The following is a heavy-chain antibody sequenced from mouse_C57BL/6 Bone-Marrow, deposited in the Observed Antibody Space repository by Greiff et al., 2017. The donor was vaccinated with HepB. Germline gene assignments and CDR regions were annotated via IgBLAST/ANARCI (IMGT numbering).Heavy chain of an antibody. CDR3: ARHEAITYFDV. Sequence: EVQRVESGGDLVKPGGSLKLSCAASGFTFSSYGMSWVRQTPDKRLEWVATISSGGSYTYYPDSVKGRFTISRDNAKNTLYLQMSSLKSEDTAMYYCARHEAITYFDVWGTGTTVTVSS. D-gene: IGHD1-3*01. V-gene: IGHV5-6*01. CDR1: GFTFSSYG. J-gene: IGHJ1*03. CDR2: ISSGGSYT.